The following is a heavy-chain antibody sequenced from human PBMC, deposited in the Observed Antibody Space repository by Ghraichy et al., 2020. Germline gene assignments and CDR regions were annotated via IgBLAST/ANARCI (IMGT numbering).Heavy chain of an antibody. V-gene: IGHV3-21*01. J-gene: IGHJ5*02. Sequence: GGSLRLSCAASGFTFSSYSMNWVRQAPGKGLEWVSSISSSSSYIYYADSVKGRFTISRDNAKNSLYLQMNSLRAEDTAVYYCARALTGVLLNWFDPWGQGTLVTVSS. CDR1: GFTFSSYS. CDR2: ISSSSSYI. CDR3: ARALTGVLLNWFDP. D-gene: IGHD7-27*01.